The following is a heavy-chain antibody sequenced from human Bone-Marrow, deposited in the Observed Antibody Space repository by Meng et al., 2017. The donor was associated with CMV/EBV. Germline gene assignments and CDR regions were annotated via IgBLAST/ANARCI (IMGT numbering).Heavy chain of an antibody. D-gene: IGHD1-26*01. CDR1: GFTFSSYS. Sequence: GESLKISCAASGFTFSSYSMNWVRQASGKGLEWVSSISSSSSYIYYADSVKGRFTISRDNAKNSLYLQMNSLRAEDTAVYYCARSIVGATRLFDYWGQGTLVTVSS. CDR2: ISSSSSYI. J-gene: IGHJ4*02. V-gene: IGHV3-21*01. CDR3: ARSIVGATRLFDY.